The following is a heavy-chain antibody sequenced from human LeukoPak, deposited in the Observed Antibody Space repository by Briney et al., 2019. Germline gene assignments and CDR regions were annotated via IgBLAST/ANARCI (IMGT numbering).Heavy chain of an antibody. CDR3: ARVGRRYCSSTSCYPGWFDP. D-gene: IGHD2-2*01. CDR1: GGSFSGYY. V-gene: IGHV4-34*01. CDR2: INHGGST. J-gene: IGHJ5*02. Sequence: KPSETLSLTCAVYGGSFSGYYWSWIRQPPGKGLEWIGEINHGGSTNYNPSLKSRVTISVDTSKNQFSLKLSSVTAADTAVYYCARVGRRYCSSTSCYPGWFDPWGQGTLVTVSS.